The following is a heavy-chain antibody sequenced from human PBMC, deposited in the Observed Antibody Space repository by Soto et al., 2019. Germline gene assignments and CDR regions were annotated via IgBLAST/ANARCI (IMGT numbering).Heavy chain of an antibody. CDR2: IYYSGSS. Sequence: PSETLSLTCTVSGGSVSSGSFYWSWIRQPPGKGLEWIGNIYYSGSSNYNPSLKSRVTISVDTSKNQFSLKLSSVTAADTAVYYCASERIRSGYSHYYGMAVWGQGTTVTVS. V-gene: IGHV4-61*01. CDR3: ASERIRSGYSHYYGMAV. CDR1: GGSVSSGSFY. D-gene: IGHD3-3*01. J-gene: IGHJ6*02.